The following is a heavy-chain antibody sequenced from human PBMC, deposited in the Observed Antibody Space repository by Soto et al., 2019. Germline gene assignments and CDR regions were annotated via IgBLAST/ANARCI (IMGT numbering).Heavy chain of an antibody. CDR1: GYTFNSHG. V-gene: IGHV1-18*01. Sequence: QVQLVQSGGEVKKPGASVKVSCKASGYTFNSHGISWVRQAPGQGPEWMGWISVHNGDTNYAQKLQGRVTVTTDTSTSAAYMELRSLRSEDTAVYYSARMLRGSHTDYYPYMDVWGKGTTVTVSS. D-gene: IGHD3-10*01. J-gene: IGHJ6*03. CDR3: ARMLRGSHTDYYPYMDV. CDR2: ISVHNGDT.